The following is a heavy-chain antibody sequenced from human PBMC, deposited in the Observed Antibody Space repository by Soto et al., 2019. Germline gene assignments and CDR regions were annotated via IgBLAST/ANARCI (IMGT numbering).Heavy chain of an antibody. CDR1: GFSLSTSGVA. CDR2: IYWDDDK. J-gene: IGHJ4*02. Sequence: SGPTLVNPTQTLTLTCTLFGFSLSTSGVAVGWIRQPPGKALEWLALIYWDDDKRYSPSLRSRLPITKDTPKNQVVLTMTTMDPVDTATYYCAQPGNMASGGYYFDHWGQG. V-gene: IGHV2-5*02. CDR3: AQPGNMASGGYYFDH. D-gene: IGHD2-2*01.